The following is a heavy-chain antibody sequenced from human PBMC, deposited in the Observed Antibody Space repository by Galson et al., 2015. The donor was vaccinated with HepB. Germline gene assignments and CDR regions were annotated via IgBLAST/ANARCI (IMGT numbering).Heavy chain of an antibody. D-gene: IGHD2-15*01. J-gene: IGHJ4*02. CDR2: ISAFNDNI. CDR3: ASGYCSGGDCYFFDH. CDR1: GLNFITYG. Sequence: PVKVSCKAYGLNFITYGISWVRQAPGQGLEWMGWISAFNDNIKYAEKFQGRVTVSTNISTSAAYMELRNLRSDETAMYYCASGYCSGGDCYFFDHWGQGTLVAVSS. V-gene: IGHV1-18*01.